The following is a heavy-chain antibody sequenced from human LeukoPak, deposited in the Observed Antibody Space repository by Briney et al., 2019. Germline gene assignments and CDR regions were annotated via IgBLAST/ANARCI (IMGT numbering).Heavy chain of an antibody. Sequence: GGSLRLSCAASGFTVSSNYMSWVRQAPGKGLEWVSVIYSGGSTYYADSVKGRFTISRDNSKNTLYLQMNSLRAEDTAVYYCARDNAVHYYDSSGSLDYWGQGTLVTVSS. V-gene: IGHV3-53*01. D-gene: IGHD3-22*01. CDR1: GFTVSSNY. CDR2: IYSGGST. CDR3: ARDNAVHYYDSSGSLDY. J-gene: IGHJ4*02.